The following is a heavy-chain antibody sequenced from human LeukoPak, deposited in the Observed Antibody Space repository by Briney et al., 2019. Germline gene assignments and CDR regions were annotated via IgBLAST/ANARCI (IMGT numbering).Heavy chain of an antibody. J-gene: IGHJ4*02. CDR3: ARDRYYDILTGYYDCYDY. Sequence: GGSLRLSCAASGFTFSTYWMSWVRQAPGKGLEWVANIKQDETEKYYVDSVKGRFTISRDNAKNTLYLQMNSLRAEDTAVYYCARDRYYDILTGYYDCYDYWGQGTLVTVSS. CDR2: IKQDETEK. V-gene: IGHV3-7*01. CDR1: GFTFSTYW. D-gene: IGHD3-9*01.